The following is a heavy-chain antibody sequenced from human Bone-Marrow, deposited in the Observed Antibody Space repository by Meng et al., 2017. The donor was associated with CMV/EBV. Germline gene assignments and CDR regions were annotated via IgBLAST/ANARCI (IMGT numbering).Heavy chain of an antibody. J-gene: IGHJ6*02. CDR2: IKQDGSEK. CDR1: GFTFSSYW. V-gene: IGHV3-7*01. CDR3: TRSKPRSTSIYYYYGMDV. D-gene: IGHD2-2*01. Sequence: GESLKISCAASGFTFSSYWMSWVRQAPGKGLEWVANIKQDGSEKYYVDSVKGRFTISRGNAKNSLYLQMNSLRAEDTAVYYCTRSKPRSTSIYYYYGMDVWGQGTTVTVSS.